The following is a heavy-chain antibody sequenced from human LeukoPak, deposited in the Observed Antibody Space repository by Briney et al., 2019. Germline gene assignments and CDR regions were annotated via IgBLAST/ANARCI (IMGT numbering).Heavy chain of an antibody. CDR1: GGTFSSYA. V-gene: IGHV1-69*04. Sequence: RASVKVSCKASGGTFSSYAISWVRQAPGQGLEGMGRIIPIRGIANYAKQFQGRVTLTADKSTSTAYMELSSLRSEDTAVYYCAGGTSYYFDYWGQGTLVTVSS. D-gene: IGHD1-7*01. CDR3: AGGTSYYFDY. CDR2: IIPIRGIA. J-gene: IGHJ4*02.